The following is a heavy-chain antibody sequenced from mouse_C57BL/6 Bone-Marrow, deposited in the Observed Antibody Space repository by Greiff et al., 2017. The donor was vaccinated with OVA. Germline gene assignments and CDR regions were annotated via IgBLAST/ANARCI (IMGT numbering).Heavy chain of an antibody. J-gene: IGHJ3*01. D-gene: IGHD2-3*01. CDR2: IDPSDSYT. CDR1: GYTFTSYW. CDR3: ARDGYYSWFAY. Sequence: VQLQQPGAELVMPGASVKLSCKASGYTFTSYWMHWVKQRPGQGLEWIGEIDPSDSYTNYNQKFKGKSTLTVDKSSSTAYMPLSSLTSEDSAVYYCARDGYYSWFAYWGQGTLVTVSA. V-gene: IGHV1-69*01.